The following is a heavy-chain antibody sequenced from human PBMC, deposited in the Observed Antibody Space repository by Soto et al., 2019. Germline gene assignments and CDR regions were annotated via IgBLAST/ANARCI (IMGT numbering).Heavy chain of an antibody. CDR3: ASYGGNYHAY. J-gene: IGHJ4*02. V-gene: IGHV4-59*01. Sequence: SETLSLTCTVSGGSISDYYWSCIRQPPGKGLEWIGFISYSGSTSYNPSLKSRVTMTVDTSKRQFSLKLTSVTAADTAVYYCASYGGNYHAYWGQGALVTVSS. D-gene: IGHD1-26*01. CDR1: GGSISDYY. CDR2: ISYSGST.